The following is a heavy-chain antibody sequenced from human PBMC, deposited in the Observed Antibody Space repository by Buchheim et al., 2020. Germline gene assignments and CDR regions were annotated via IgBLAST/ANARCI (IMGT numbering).Heavy chain of an antibody. D-gene: IGHD5-24*01. CDR3: ARSPGHREMATIYYFDY. CDR2: IIPIFGTA. J-gene: IGHJ4*02. V-gene: IGHV1-69*01. Sequence: QVQLVQSGAEVKKPGSSVKVSCKASGGTFSSYAISWVRQAPGQGLEWMGGIIPIFGTANYAQKFQGRVMITAEESTSTDYMELSSLRAEDTAVYYCARSPGHREMATIYYFDYWGQGTL. CDR1: GGTFSSYA.